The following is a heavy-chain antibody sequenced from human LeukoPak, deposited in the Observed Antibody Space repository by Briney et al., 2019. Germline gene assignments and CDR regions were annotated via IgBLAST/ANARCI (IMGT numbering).Heavy chain of an antibody. CDR2: VTDDGTTT. V-gene: IGHV3-23*01. D-gene: IGHD5-18*01. J-gene: IGHJ4*02. Sequence: PGGSLRLSCAASGFTFNNCAMSWVRQPPGKGLEWVSAVTDDGTTTYYADSVKGRFTISRDNSKNTVYLQMNYLTAEDTAVYYCAKSYGYSYGYNWGQGTLVTVSS. CDR1: GFTFNNCA. CDR3: AKSYGYSYGYN.